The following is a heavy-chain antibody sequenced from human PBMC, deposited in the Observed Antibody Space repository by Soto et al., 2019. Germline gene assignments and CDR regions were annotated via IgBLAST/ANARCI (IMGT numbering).Heavy chain of an antibody. CDR2: IYPGDSDT. CDR3: ARKDSSSAFDY. J-gene: IGHJ4*02. D-gene: IGHD3-22*01. CDR1: GYSFTTYW. V-gene: IGHV5-51*01. Sequence: GESLKISCKGSGYSFTTYWIGWVRQMPGKGLEWMGIIYPGDSDTRYSPSFQGQVTISADKYISTAYLQWSSLKASDTAMYYCARKDSSSAFDYWGQGALVTVSS.